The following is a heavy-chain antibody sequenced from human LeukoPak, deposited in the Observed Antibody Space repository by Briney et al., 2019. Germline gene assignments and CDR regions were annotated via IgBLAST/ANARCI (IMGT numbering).Heavy chain of an antibody. V-gene: IGHV3-48*04. Sequence: GGSLRLSCVASGFTFSSYSMNWVRQAPGKGLEWISYISSNSSTTFYADSVKGRFTISRDNAKNSLYVQMHSLRAEDTDIYYCARDGLMDVWGTGTTVTVSS. CDR2: ISSNSSTT. CDR3: ARDGLMDV. J-gene: IGHJ6*03. CDR1: GFTFSSYS.